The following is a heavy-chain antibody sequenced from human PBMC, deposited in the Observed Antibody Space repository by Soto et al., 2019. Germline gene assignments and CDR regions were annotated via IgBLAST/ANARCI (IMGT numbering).Heavy chain of an antibody. CDR1: GYTFTGYY. CDR3: AREFAYYYDSSGSL. Sequence: GASVKVSCKASGYTFTGYYMHWVRQAPGQGLEWMGWINPNSGGTNYAQKFQGRVTMTRDTSISTAYMELSRLRSDDTAVYYCAREFAYYYDSSGSLWGQGXLVTVYS. D-gene: IGHD3-22*01. CDR2: INPNSGGT. V-gene: IGHV1-2*02. J-gene: IGHJ4*02.